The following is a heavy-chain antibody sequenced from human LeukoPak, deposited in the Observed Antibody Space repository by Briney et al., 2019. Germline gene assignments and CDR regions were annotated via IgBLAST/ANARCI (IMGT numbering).Heavy chain of an antibody. CDR1: GFTFSSYW. D-gene: IGHD3-9*01. CDR2: IKQDGSEK. J-gene: IGHJ4*02. V-gene: IGHV3-7*01. CDR3: ASLLYYDILTGAFDY. Sequence: GGSLRLSCAASGFTFSSYWMSWVRQAPGKGLEWVANIKQDGSEKYYVDPVKGRFTISRDNAKNSLYLQMNSLRAEDTAVYYCASLLYYDILTGAFDYWGQGTLVTVSS.